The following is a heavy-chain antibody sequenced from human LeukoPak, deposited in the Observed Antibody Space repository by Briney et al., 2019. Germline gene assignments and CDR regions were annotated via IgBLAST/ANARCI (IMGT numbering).Heavy chain of an antibody. V-gene: IGHV3-7*04. Sequence: GGSLRLPCAASGLTFSSHWMSWVRQAPGKGLEWVANINQGGSEKYYVDSVKGRFTISRDNARNSLYLQMNSLRAEDTAVYFCARDGGATGIYFDYWGQGTLVTVSS. D-gene: IGHD2/OR15-2a*01. CDR1: GLTFSSHW. J-gene: IGHJ4*02. CDR3: ARDGGATGIYFDY. CDR2: INQGGSEK.